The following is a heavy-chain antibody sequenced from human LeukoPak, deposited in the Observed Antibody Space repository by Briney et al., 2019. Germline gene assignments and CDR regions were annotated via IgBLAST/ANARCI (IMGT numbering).Heavy chain of an antibody. Sequence: KPSETLSLTCTVSGGSISSGSYYWSWIRQPAGKGLEWIGRIYTSGSTNYNPSLKSRVTISVDTSKNQFSLKLSSVTAADTAVYYCARESRDGYNVFFGYWGQGTLVTVSS. CDR2: IYTSGST. CDR1: GGSISSGSYY. J-gene: IGHJ4*02. V-gene: IGHV4-61*02. D-gene: IGHD5-24*01. CDR3: ARESRDGYNVFFGY.